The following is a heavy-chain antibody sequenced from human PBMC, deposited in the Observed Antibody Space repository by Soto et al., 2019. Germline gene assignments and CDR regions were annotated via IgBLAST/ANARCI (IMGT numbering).Heavy chain of an antibody. V-gene: IGHV3-23*01. CDR3: AKVPLGDIVVVPEYYFDY. D-gene: IGHD2-2*01. CDR1: GFTFSSYA. J-gene: IGHJ4*02. CDR2: ISGSGGST. Sequence: GGSLRLSCAASGFTFSSYAMSWVRQAPGKGLEWVSAISGSGGSTYYADSVKGRFTISRDNSKNTLYLQMNSLRAEDTAVYYCAKVPLGDIVVVPEYYFDYWGQGTLVTVSS.